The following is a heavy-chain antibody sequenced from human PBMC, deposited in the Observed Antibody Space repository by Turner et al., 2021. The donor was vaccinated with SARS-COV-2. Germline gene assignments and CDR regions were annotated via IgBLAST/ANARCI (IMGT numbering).Heavy chain of an antibody. Sequence: EVQLVESGGGLVQHGGSLRLSCAASGFTFSDHNLDWVRQAPGKGLEWVGRSRNKAKSFTTDYAASVKGRFTISRDDAKSSLYLQMNSLKIEDTAVYYCTRDAARGYWGQGTLVSVSS. CDR2: SRNKAKSFTT. J-gene: IGHJ4*02. D-gene: IGHD6-6*01. CDR1: GFTFSDHN. CDR3: TRDAARGY. V-gene: IGHV3-72*01.